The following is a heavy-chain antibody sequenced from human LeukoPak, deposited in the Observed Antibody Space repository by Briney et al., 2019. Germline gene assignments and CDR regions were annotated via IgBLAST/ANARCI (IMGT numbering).Heavy chain of an antibody. CDR1: GATFSSYA. CDR3: ARGRCGGDCYSDYYYYGMDV. V-gene: IGHV1-69*13. Sequence: SVRLSCTPSGATFSSYAISWVRQSPGHGREWLGGIIPFFGTANYAQKFQGRVTITSDESTSTAYMELSSLRSEDTAVYYGARGRCGGDCYSDYYYYGMDVWGQGTTVTVSS. CDR2: IIPFFGTA. D-gene: IGHD2-21*02. J-gene: IGHJ6*02.